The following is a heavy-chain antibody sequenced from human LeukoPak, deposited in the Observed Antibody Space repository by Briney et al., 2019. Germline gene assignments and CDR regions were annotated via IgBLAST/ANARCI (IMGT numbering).Heavy chain of an antibody. Sequence: GGSLRLSCAASGFTVGYNYMTWVRQAPGKGLEWVAAIYNSGSTYCADSVKGRFTISRDNSKNTMYLQMNSLKGEDTAVYYCARRSNPPGRIDHWGQGTLVTVSS. CDR2: IYNSGST. D-gene: IGHD1-14*01. CDR3: ARRSNPPGRIDH. V-gene: IGHV3-66*04. J-gene: IGHJ4*02. CDR1: GFTVGYNY.